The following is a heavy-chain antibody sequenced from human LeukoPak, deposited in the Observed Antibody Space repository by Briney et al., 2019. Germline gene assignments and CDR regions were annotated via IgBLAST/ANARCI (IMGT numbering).Heavy chain of an antibody. V-gene: IGHV1-69*13. CDR1: GGTFSSYA. D-gene: IGHD3-3*01. CDR3: ARSTYYDFWSGYYSPNPIDY. CDR2: IIPIFGTA. J-gene: IGHJ4*02. Sequence: SVKVSCKASGGTFSSYAISWVRQAPGQGLEWMGGIIPIFGTANYAQKFQGRVTITADESTSTAYMELSSLRSEDTAVYYCARSTYYDFWSGYYSPNPIDYWGQGTLVTVSS.